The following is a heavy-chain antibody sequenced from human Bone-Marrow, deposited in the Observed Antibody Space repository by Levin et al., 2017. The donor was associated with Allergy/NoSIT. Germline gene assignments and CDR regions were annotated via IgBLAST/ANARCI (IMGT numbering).Heavy chain of an antibody. D-gene: IGHD3-10*01. CDR1: GGSFSAYS. V-gene: IGHV4-34*01. CDR3: ARGRRVRCVITTGYYDNFGLYF. Sequence: GSLRLSCAVYGGSFSAYSWTWIRQPPGRGLEWVGELNQSRSANYNPSLKSRVVISEDTSKNQFSLQLSSVTAADTAVYYCARGRRVRCVITTGYYDNFGLYFWGQGTMVTVSS. J-gene: IGHJ6*02. CDR2: LNQSRSA.